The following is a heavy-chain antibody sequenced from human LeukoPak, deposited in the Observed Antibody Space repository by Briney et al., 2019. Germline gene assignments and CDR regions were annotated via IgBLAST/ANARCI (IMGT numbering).Heavy chain of an antibody. V-gene: IGHV3-23*01. CDR1: GFTFSSYA. CDR2: ISASGGST. Sequence: GGSLRLSCAASGFTFSSYAMSWVRQAPGKGLERVSPISASGGSTYYADSVKGRFTISRDNSKNTLYLQMNSLRAEDTAVYYCAKDPSYYYDSSGYRYEGYFDYWGQGTLVTVSS. J-gene: IGHJ4*02. D-gene: IGHD3-22*01. CDR3: AKDPSYYYDSSGYRYEGYFDY.